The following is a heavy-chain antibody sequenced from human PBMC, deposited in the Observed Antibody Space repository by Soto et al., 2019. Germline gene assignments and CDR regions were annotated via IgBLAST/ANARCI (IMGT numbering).Heavy chain of an antibody. Sequence: GGSLRLSCTPSGFTFGDYPMSWFRQAPGKGLEWVGFIRSKAYGGTTEYAASVKGRFTISRDDSKSNAYLQMNSLKTEDTAVYYCTRKFNYDILTRYKNFYYYYMDVWGKGTTVTVSS. CDR1: GFTFGDYP. V-gene: IGHV3-49*03. J-gene: IGHJ6*03. D-gene: IGHD3-9*01. CDR3: TRKFNYDILTRYKNFYYYYMDV. CDR2: IRSKAYGGTT.